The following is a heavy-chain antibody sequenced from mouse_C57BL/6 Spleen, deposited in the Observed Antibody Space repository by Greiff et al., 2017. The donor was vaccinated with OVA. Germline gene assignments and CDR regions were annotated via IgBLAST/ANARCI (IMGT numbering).Heavy chain of an antibody. CDR1: GYTFTEYT. D-gene: IGHD1-1*01. V-gene: IGHV1-62-2*01. J-gene: IGHJ3*01. CDR2: FYPGSGSI. CDR3: ARHEDPITTGVAPFAY. Sequence: QVQLKESGAELVKPGASVKLSCKASGYTFTEYTIHWVKQRSGQGLEWIGWFYPGSGSIKYNEKFKDKATLTADKSSSTVYMELSRLTSEDSAVYVCARHEDPITTGVAPFAYWGQGTPVTVSA.